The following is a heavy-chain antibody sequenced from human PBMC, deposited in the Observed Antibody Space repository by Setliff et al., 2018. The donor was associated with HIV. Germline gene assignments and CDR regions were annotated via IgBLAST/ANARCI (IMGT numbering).Heavy chain of an antibody. CDR3: ARDGSGAPYYGMDV. CDR1: GFTVNSNY. D-gene: IGHD6-19*01. CDR2: FYSNGKT. J-gene: IGHJ6*02. Sequence: PGESLKISCAASGFTVNSNYINWVRQAPGKGLEWVSVFYSNGKTYYADSVRGRFTISRDNSQNTVSLQMNSLRVEDMAVYYCARDGSGAPYYGMDVWGQGTTVTVSS. V-gene: IGHV3-66*03.